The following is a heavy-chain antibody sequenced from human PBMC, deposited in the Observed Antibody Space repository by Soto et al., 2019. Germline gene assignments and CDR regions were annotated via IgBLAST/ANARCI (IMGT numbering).Heavy chain of an antibody. CDR2: IYWNDDK. CDR1: GFSLSTSGVG. J-gene: IGHJ4*02. V-gene: IGHV2-5*01. CDR3: AHRPSGWYLFDY. Sequence: SGPTLVNPTQTLTLTCTFSGFSLSTSGVGVGYIRQPPGEALEWLALIYWNDDKRYSPSLKARLTITKDTSKNQVVLTMTNMDPVDTATYYCAHRPSGWYLFDYWGQGTLVTVSS. D-gene: IGHD6-19*01.